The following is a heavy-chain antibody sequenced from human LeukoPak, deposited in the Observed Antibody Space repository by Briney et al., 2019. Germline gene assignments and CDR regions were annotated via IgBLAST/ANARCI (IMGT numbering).Heavy chain of an antibody. V-gene: IGHV4-34*01. Sequence: PSETLSLTCAVYGGSFSGYYWSWIRQPPGKGLEWSGEINHSGSTNYNPSLKSRVTISVDTSKNQFSLKLSSVTAADTAVYYCALSGGYCSSTSCSQFDYWGQGTLVTVSS. J-gene: IGHJ4*02. CDR2: INHSGST. CDR3: ALSGGYCSSTSCSQFDY. D-gene: IGHD2-2*01. CDR1: GGSFSGYY.